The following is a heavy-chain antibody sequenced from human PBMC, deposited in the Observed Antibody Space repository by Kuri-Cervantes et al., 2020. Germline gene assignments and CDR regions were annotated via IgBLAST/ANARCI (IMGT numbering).Heavy chain of an antibody. J-gene: IGHJ4*02. Sequence: GSLRLSCAASGFTFSDHYMDWVRQAPGKGLEWIGSIYYSGSTYYNPSLKSRVTISVDTSKNQFSLKLSSVTAADTAVYYCARETTKRGSDYWGQGTLVTVSS. V-gene: IGHV4-38-2*02. D-gene: IGHD1/OR15-1a*01. CDR3: ARETTKRGSDY. CDR1: GFTFSDHY. CDR2: IYYSGST.